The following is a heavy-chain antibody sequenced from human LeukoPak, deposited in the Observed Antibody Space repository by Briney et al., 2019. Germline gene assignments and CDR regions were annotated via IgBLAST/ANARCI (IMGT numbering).Heavy chain of an antibody. CDR2: IYTSGST. J-gene: IGHJ4*02. CDR1: GGSISSYY. D-gene: IGHD6-13*01. Sequence: KPSETLSLNCTVSGGSISSYYWSWIRQPAGKGLEWIGRIYTSGSTNYNPSLKSRVTMSVDTSKDQFSLKLSSVTAPDTAVYYCAREEQQLVPYFDYWGQGTLVTVSS. V-gene: IGHV4-4*07. CDR3: AREEQQLVPYFDY.